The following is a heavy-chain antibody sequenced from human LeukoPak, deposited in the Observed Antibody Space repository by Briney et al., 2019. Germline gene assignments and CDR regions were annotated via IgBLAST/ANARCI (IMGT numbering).Heavy chain of an antibody. J-gene: IGHJ4*02. V-gene: IGHV4-59*11. CDR1: GGSISSHY. Sequence: SETLSLTCTVSGGSISSHYWSWIRQPPGKGLEWIGYIYYSGRTNYNPSLKSRVTISVDTSKNQFSLKLSSVTAADTAVYYCARIGPSGGYSPYYFDYWGQGTLVTVSS. CDR3: ARIGPSGGYSPYYFDY. CDR2: IYYSGRT. D-gene: IGHD5-18*01.